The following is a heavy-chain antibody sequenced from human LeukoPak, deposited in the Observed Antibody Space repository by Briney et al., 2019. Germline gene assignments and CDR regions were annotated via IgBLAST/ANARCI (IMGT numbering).Heavy chain of an antibody. CDR2: INPSGGST. D-gene: IGHD3-10*01. V-gene: IGHV1-46*01. CDR1: GYTFTSYG. J-gene: IGHJ4*02. CDR3: ARDRLGELYYFDY. Sequence: GASVKVSCKASGYTFTSYGISWVRQAPGQGLEWMGIINPSGGSTSYAQKFQGRVTMTRDTSTSTVYMELSSLRSEDTAVYYCARDRLGELYYFDYWGQGTLVTVSS.